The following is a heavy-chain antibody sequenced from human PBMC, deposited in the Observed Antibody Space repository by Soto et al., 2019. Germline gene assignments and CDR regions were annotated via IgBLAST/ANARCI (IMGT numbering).Heavy chain of an antibody. CDR1: GYTFTSYD. CDR2: MNPNSGNT. CDR3: AADPCDSSACHPH. J-gene: IGHJ1*01. D-gene: IGHD3-22*01. Sequence: ASVKVSCKASGYTFTSYDINWVRQATGQGLEWMGWMNPNSGNTGYAQKFQGRVTITRNTSISTAYMELSSLRSEDTAVYYCAADPCDSSACHPHWGQGTLVPVSA. V-gene: IGHV1-8*01.